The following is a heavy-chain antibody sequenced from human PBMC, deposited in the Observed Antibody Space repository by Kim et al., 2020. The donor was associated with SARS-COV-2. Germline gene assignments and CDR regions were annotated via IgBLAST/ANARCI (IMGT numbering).Heavy chain of an antibody. V-gene: IGHV3-33*01. Sequence: GRSLRLSCAASGFTFSYHGMNWVRQAPGKGLEWVAVIWFDGSNKFYADSVKGRFTISRDNSKNTLYLQMNSLRAEDTAVYYCARDRNIGSSYFDYWGQGT. D-gene: IGHD1-1*01. CDR1: GFTFSYHG. CDR2: IWFDGSNK. J-gene: IGHJ4*02. CDR3: ARDRNIGSSYFDY.